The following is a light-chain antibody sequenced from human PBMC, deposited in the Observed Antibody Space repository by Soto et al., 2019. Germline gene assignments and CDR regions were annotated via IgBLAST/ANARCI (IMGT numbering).Light chain of an antibody. J-gene: IGLJ1*01. V-gene: IGLV2-23*02. CDR3: CSYAGSSTPLI. CDR1: SSNIGAGFD. CDR2: EVS. Sequence: QSVLTQPPSVSGAPGQRVTISCTGSSSNIGAGFDVHWYQQHPGKAPKLMIYEVSKRPSGVSNRFSGSKSGNTASLTISGLQAEDEADYYCCSYAGSSTPLIFGTGTKVTVL.